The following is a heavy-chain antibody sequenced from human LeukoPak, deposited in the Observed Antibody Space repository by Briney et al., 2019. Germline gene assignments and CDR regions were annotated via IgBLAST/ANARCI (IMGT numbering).Heavy chain of an antibody. CDR1: GYTFTGYY. Sequence: ASVKVSRRASGYTFTGYYMHGVGQAPGQGREWMGWINPNSGGTNYAQKFQGRVTMTRDTSISTAYMALSRLRSDATAVYYCARELSGSYPMGYYYYGMDVWGQGTTVTVSS. V-gene: IGHV1-2*02. J-gene: IGHJ6*02. CDR2: INPNSGGT. CDR3: ARELSGSYPMGYYYYGMDV. D-gene: IGHD1-26*01.